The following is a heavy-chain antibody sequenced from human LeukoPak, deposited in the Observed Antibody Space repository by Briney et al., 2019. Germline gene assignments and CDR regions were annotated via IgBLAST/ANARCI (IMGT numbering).Heavy chain of an antibody. D-gene: IGHD1-20*01. J-gene: IGHJ6*02. CDR1: GGSISSGSYY. CDR3: ARSASITGTRFYYYYGMDV. V-gene: IGHV4-61*02. CDR2: VYTSWST. Sequence: PSQTLSLTCTVSGGSISSGSYYWSWIRQPAGKGLEWIGRVYTSWSTNYNPSLKSRVTISVDTSKNQFSLKLSSVTAADTAVYYCARSASITGTRFYYYYGMDVWGQGTTVTVSS.